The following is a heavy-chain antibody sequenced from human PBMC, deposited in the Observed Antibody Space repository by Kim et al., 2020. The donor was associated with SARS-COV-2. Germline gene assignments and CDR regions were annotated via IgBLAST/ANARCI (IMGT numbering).Heavy chain of an antibody. CDR1: GGSLSSYY. J-gene: IGHJ4*02. CDR3: ARHRQKVIAVIDY. V-gene: IGHV4-59*08. Sequence: SETLSLTCNVSGGSLSSYYWSWIRQTPGKGLEWIGYVYYSGSTNYNPSLKRRVTISVDTSKNQFTLRLTSVAAADTAVYYCARHRQKVIAVIDYWGQRTLVTVSS. CDR2: VYYSGST. D-gene: IGHD6-19*01.